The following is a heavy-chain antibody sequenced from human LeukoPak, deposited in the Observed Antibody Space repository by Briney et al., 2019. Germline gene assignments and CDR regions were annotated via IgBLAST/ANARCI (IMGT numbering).Heavy chain of an antibody. CDR2: IIPILGIA. CDR1: GGTFSIYA. Sequence: SVKVSCKASGGTFSIYAISWVRQAPGQGLEWMGRIIPILGIANYAQKFQGRVTITADKSTSTAYMELSSLRSEDTAVYYCARGWSENNWFDPWGQGTLVTVSS. CDR3: ARGWSENNWFDP. D-gene: IGHD2-8*01. V-gene: IGHV1-69*04. J-gene: IGHJ5*02.